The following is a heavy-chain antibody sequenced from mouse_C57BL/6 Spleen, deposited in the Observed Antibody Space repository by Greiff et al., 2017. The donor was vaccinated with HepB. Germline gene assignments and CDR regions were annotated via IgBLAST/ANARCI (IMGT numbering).Heavy chain of an antibody. CDR3: ARGGGSAMDY. V-gene: IGHV5-17*01. CDR1: GFTFSDYG. J-gene: IGHJ4*01. D-gene: IGHD1-1*02. Sequence: EVMLVESGGGLVKPGGSLKLSCAASGFTFSDYGMHWVRQAPEKGLEWVAYISSGSSTIYYADTVKGRFTISRDNAKNTLFLQMTSLRSEDTAMYYCARGGGSAMDYWGQGTSVTVSS. CDR2: ISSGSSTI.